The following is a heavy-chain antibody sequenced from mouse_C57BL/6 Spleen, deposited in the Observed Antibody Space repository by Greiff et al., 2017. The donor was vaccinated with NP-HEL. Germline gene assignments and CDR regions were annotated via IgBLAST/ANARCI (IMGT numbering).Heavy chain of an antibody. CDR2: IHPNSGST. J-gene: IGHJ3*01. CDR1: GYTFTSYW. V-gene: IGHV1-64*01. CDR3: ARGYYDYDAWFAY. Sequence: QVQLQQPGAELVKPGASVKLSCKASGYTFTSYWMHWVKQRPGQGLEWIGMIHPNSGSTNYNEKFKSKATLTVDTSSSTAYMQLSSLTSEDSAVYYCARGYYDYDAWFAYWGQGTLVTVSA. D-gene: IGHD2-4*01.